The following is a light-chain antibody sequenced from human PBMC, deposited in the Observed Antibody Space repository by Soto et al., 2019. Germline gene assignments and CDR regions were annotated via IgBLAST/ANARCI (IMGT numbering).Light chain of an antibody. Sequence: EIVLTQSPATLSLSPGERATLSCRASQSVSSYLAWSQQKPGQAPRLLIYDASNRATGIPARFSGSGSGTDVTLTISSLEPEDFAVYYCQQRSNWPPITFGQGTRLEIK. J-gene: IGKJ5*01. V-gene: IGKV3-11*01. CDR2: DAS. CDR1: QSVSSY. CDR3: QQRSNWPPIT.